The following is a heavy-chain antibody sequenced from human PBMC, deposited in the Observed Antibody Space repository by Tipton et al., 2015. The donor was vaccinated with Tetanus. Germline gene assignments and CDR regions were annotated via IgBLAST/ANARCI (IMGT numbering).Heavy chain of an antibody. CDR2: INPNSGGT. CDR1: GYTFTGYY. D-gene: IGHD6-13*01. CDR3: ARELRFIAAAGTWFDP. Sequence: QLVQSGAEVKKPGASVKVSCKASGYTFTGYYMHWVRQAPGQGLEWMGWINPNSGGTNYAQKFQGRVTMTRDTSISTAYMELSRLRSDDTAVYYCARELRFIAAAGTWFDPWGQGTLVTVSS. V-gene: IGHV1-2*02. J-gene: IGHJ5*02.